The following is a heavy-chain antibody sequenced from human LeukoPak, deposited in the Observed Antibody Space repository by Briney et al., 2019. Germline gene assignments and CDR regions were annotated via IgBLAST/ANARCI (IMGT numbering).Heavy chain of an antibody. Sequence: ASVKVSCKASGYTFTSYYMHWVRQAPGQGLEWMGRINPNSGGTNYAQKFQGRVTMTRDTSISTAYMELSRLRSDDTAVYYCARDIVVVPAAADYWGQGTLVTVSS. J-gene: IGHJ4*02. CDR2: INPNSGGT. V-gene: IGHV1-2*06. D-gene: IGHD2-2*01. CDR1: GYTFTSYY. CDR3: ARDIVVVPAAADY.